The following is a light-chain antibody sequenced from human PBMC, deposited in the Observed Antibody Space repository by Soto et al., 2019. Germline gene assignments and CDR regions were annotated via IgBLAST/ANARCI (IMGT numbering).Light chain of an antibody. CDR2: DAS. J-gene: IGKJ1*01. CDR3: QQSYSTPPT. CDR1: QSISSW. V-gene: IGKV1-5*01. Sequence: DIQMTQSPSTLSASVGDRVTITCRASQSISSWLAWYQQKPGKAPKLVIYDASSLESGVPSRFSGSGSGTEFTLTISSLQPDDFATYYCQQSYSTPPTFGQGTKVDI.